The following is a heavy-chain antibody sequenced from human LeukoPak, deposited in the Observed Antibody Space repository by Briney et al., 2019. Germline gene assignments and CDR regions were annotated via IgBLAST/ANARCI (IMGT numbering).Heavy chain of an antibody. D-gene: IGHD3-22*01. CDR3: ANSWPDSSGYFAFDI. J-gene: IGHJ3*02. CDR1: GFTFSSYG. Sequence: PGGSLRLSCAASGFTFSSYGMHWVRQAPGKGLEWVAFIRYDGSNKYYADSVKGRFTISRDNSKNTLYLQMNSLRVEDTAVYYCANSWPDSSGYFAFDIWGQGTMVTVSS. CDR2: IRYDGSNK. V-gene: IGHV3-30*02.